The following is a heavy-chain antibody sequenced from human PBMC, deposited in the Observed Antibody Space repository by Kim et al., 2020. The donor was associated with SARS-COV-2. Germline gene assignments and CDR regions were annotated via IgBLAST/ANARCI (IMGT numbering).Heavy chain of an antibody. V-gene: IGHV3-30*18. D-gene: IGHD6-19*01. CDR1: GFTFSSYG. CDR3: AKGRAAVAGSPEFDY. Sequence: GGSLRLSCGASGFTFSSYGIHCVRQAPGKGLEWVAFISYDGSNKYYADSVKGRFTISRDNSKNTLSLQMNSLRAEDTAVYYCAKGRAAVAGSPEFDYWGQGTLVTVSS. J-gene: IGHJ4*02. CDR2: ISYDGSNK.